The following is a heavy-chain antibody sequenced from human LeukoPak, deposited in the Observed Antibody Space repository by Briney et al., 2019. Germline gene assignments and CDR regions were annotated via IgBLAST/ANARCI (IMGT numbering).Heavy chain of an antibody. CDR1: GGTFSGYA. CDR2: IIPIFGTA. D-gene: IGHD1-26*01. Sequence: ASVKVSCKASGGTFSGYAISWVRQAPGQGLEWMGGIIPIFGTANYAQKFQGRVTITTDESTSTAYMELSGLRSEDTAVYYCARGLGAPGYMDVWGKGTTVTVSS. CDR3: ARGLGAPGYMDV. V-gene: IGHV1-69*05. J-gene: IGHJ6*03.